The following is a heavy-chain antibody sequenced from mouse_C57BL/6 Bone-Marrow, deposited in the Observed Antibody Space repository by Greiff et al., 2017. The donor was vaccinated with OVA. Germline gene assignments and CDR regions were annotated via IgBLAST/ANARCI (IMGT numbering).Heavy chain of an antibody. Sequence: QVQLKESGAELVKPGASVKMSCKASGYTFTSYWITWVKQRPGQGLEWIGDIYPGSGSTNYNEKFKSKATLTVDTSSSTAYMQLSSLTSEDSAVYYCARCYYGSSYDLWYAMDYWGQGTSVTVSS. CDR2: IYPGSGST. D-gene: IGHD1-1*01. J-gene: IGHJ4*01. V-gene: IGHV1-55*01. CDR1: GYTFTSYW. CDR3: ARCYYGSSYDLWYAMDY.